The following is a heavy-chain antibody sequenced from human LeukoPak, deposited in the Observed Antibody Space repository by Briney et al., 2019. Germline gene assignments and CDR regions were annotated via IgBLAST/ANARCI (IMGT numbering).Heavy chain of an antibody. CDR2: ISGNGGST. J-gene: IGHJ4*02. CDR1: GFTFSNYF. V-gene: IGHV3-23*01. CDR3: AKRGEYRAYGAPFDY. D-gene: IGHD5-12*01. Sequence: GRSLRLSCAASGFTFSNYFMSWVRQAPGKGLQWVSTISGNGGSTYFADPVKGRFTISRDNSKNTVYLQMNSLRVEDTAVYYCAKRGEYRAYGAPFDYWGQRTLVTVSS.